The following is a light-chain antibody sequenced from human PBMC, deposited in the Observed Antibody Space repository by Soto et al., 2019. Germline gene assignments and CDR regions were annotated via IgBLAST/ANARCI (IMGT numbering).Light chain of an antibody. CDR2: DAS. Sequence: ETVLTQSPATLSLSPGERATLSCRASRSISNSLVWYQQKPGQPPRLLIFDASNRATGTPARFSGSGSGTDFTLTISSLEPEDFAVYYCQQRSNWPLTFGGGTKVEIK. CDR1: RSISNS. CDR3: QQRSNWPLT. V-gene: IGKV3-11*01. J-gene: IGKJ4*01.